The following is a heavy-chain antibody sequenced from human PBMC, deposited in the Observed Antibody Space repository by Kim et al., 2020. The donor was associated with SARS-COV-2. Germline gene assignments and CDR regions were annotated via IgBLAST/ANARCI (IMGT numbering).Heavy chain of an antibody. CDR3: AKETAENAFDI. CDR2: T. Sequence: TYHVDPVKGRFTISRDNSKNTLYMQMNSLRAEDTAVYYCAKETAENAFDIWGQGTMATVSS. V-gene: IGHV3-23*01. J-gene: IGHJ3*02.